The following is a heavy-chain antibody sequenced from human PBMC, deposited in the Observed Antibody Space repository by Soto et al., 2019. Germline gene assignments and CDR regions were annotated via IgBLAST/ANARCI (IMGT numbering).Heavy chain of an antibody. V-gene: IGHV3-53*05. CDR1: GFTVSSSY. J-gene: IGHJ6*02. CDR3: AKDQGLRLHYYGMDV. D-gene: IGHD5-12*01. CDR2: IESGGST. Sequence: PGGSLRLSCNASGFTVSSSYMSWVRQAPGMGLEWVAVIESGGSTHYADSVKGRFTISRDNSKNMIYLQMNSLRAEDTAVYYCAKDQGLRLHYYGMDVWGQGTTVTVSS.